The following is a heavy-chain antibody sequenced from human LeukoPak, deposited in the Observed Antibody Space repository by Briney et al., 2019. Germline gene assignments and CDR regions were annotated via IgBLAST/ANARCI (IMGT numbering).Heavy chain of an antibody. CDR2: IYPGDSDT. D-gene: IGHD2-15*01. V-gene: IGHV5-51*01. J-gene: IGHJ2*01. Sequence: GESLKISCKGSGYSFTSYWIGWVRQMPGKGLEGMGIIYPGDSDTRYSPSFQGQVTISADKSISTAYLQWSSLKASDTAMYYCARVSVLRDRRGYCSGGSCYSWYFDLWGRGTLVTVSS. CDR3: ARVSVLRDRRGYCSGGSCYSWYFDL. CDR1: GYSFTSYW.